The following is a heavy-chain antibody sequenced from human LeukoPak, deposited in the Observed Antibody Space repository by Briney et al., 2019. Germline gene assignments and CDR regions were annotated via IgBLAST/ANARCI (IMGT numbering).Heavy chain of an antibody. CDR2: ILNGGKT. CDR3: ARSPDGDRLDY. CDR1: GGSISRHY. J-gene: IGHJ4*02. Sequence: SETLSLTCSVSGGSISRHYWSWIRQPPGKGLEWIGNILNGGKTHYHPSLKSRVTISGDTSKNQFSLKLSSVTAADTAVYYCARSPDGDRLDYWGQGTLVTVSS. D-gene: IGHD5-24*01. V-gene: IGHV4-59*11.